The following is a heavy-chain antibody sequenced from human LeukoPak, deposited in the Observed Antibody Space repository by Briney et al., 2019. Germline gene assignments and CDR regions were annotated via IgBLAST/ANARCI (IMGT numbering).Heavy chain of an antibody. CDR3: ARYNSGWNDY. CDR2: ISSTSSLI. V-gene: IGHV3-21*01. Sequence: GGSLRLSCAASGFTFSSYEMNWVRQAPGKGLEWVSSISSTSSLIWYADSLKGRFTISRENAKNSVFLQMDSLRVEDTAVYYCARYNSGWNDYWGQGTLVTVSS. D-gene: IGHD6-19*01. CDR1: GFTFSSYE. J-gene: IGHJ4*02.